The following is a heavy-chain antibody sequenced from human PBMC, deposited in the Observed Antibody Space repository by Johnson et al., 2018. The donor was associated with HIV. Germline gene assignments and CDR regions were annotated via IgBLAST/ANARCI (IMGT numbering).Heavy chain of an antibody. CDR1: GFTFSDYY. V-gene: IGHV3-11*04. CDR3: ASPTSGYSGVKAFDI. CDR2: L. J-gene: IGHJ3*02. Sequence: QVQLVESGGGLVKPGGSLRLSCAASGFTFSDYYMSWIRQAPGNLYYADSVKGRFTISRDNAKNSLFLQMNSLTAEDTAVYYCASPTSGYSGVKAFDIWGHGTMVTVSS. D-gene: IGHD3-22*01.